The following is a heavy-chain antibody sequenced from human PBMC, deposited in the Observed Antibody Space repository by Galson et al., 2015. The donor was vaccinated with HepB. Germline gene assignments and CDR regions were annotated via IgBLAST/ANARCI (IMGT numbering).Heavy chain of an antibody. J-gene: IGHJ4*02. CDR1: GFNFGNYS. CDR3: ARPPVGYNGSGTPLYYFDL. Sequence: SLRLSCAGTGFNFGNYSMNWVRQAPGKGLEWVSSISGRRTYIYYADSVKGRFTISRDNAKNLLYLQMHTLRAEDTAVYFCARPPVGYNGSGTPLYYFDLWGQGTLVSVSS. V-gene: IGHV3-21*01. CDR2: ISGRRTYI. D-gene: IGHD3-10*01.